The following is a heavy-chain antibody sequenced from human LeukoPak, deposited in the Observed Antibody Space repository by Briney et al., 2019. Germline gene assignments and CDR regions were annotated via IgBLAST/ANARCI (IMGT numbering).Heavy chain of an antibody. CDR2: IYYSGST. Sequence: SETLSLTCTVSGGSLSSYYWSWIRQPPGKGLEWIGYIYYSGSTNYHPSLKSRVTISVDTSKNQFSLKLSSVTAADTAVYYCARAPHCSGGSCYSEYYYYYMDVWGKGTTVTVSS. J-gene: IGHJ6*03. CDR3: ARAPHCSGGSCYSEYYYYYMDV. CDR1: GGSLSSYY. D-gene: IGHD2-15*01. V-gene: IGHV4-59*01.